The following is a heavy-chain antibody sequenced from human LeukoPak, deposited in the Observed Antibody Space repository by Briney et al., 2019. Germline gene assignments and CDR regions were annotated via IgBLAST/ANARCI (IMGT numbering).Heavy chain of an antibody. D-gene: IGHD4-23*01. CDR3: ARNGRIVGTQGFDY. J-gene: IGHJ4*02. CDR2: ISSSSSYI. Sequence: GGSLRLSCAASGFTFSSYSMNWVRQAPGKGLEWVSSISSSSSYIYYADSVKGRFTISRDNAKNSLYLQMNSLRAEDTAVYYCARNGRIVGTQGFDYWGQGILVTVSS. CDR1: GFTFSSYS. V-gene: IGHV3-21*04.